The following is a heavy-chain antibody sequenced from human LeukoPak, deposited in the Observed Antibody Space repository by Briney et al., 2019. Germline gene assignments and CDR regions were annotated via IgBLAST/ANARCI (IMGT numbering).Heavy chain of an antibody. Sequence: SETLSLTCTVSGGSISSSSYYWGWIRQPPGKGLEWIGSIYYSGSTYYNPSLKSRVSMSVDMSKNHFSLKLSSVTAADTAVYYCARDVDAVYDQWGQGTLVTVSS. D-gene: IGHD5-18*01. CDR3: ARDVDAVYDQ. CDR2: IYYSGST. CDR1: GGSISSSSYY. J-gene: IGHJ4*02. V-gene: IGHV4-39*07.